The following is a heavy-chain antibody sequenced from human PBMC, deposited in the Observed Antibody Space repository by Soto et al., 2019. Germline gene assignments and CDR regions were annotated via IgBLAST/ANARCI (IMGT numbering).Heavy chain of an antibody. J-gene: IGHJ4*02. CDR3: VKDAPYYYDSSGYYGPFGY. V-gene: IGHV3-30*18. CDR1: GFTFSSYG. CDR2: ISYDGSNK. Sequence: PGGSLRLSCAASGFTFSSYGIHWVRQAPGKGLEWVALISYDGSNKYYADSVKGRFTISRDNSKNTLYLQMNSLRAEDTAMYYCVKDAPYYYDSSGYYGPFGYWGQGTLVTVSS. D-gene: IGHD3-22*01.